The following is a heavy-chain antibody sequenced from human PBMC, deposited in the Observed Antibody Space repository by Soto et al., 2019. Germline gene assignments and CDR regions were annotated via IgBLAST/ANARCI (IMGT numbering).Heavy chain of an antibody. J-gene: IGHJ6*02. CDR3: ARQGGRRTYYSYSGMAV. V-gene: IGHV3-7*01. D-gene: IGHD3-16*01. Sequence: EVQLVESGGGLVQPGGSLRLSCTASGFTFSSYWMSWVRQAPGKGLEWVANIKHDGSEKNYVDSVKGRFTISTDNAKNSVFLQMNSLRAEDTAVYYCARQGGRRTYYSYSGMAVWAKGPRSPSP. CDR1: GFTFSSYW. CDR2: IKHDGSEK.